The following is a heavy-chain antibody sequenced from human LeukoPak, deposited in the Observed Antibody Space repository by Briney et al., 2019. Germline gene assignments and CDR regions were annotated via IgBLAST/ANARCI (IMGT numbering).Heavy chain of an antibody. CDR3: ARSGLIFGVYYYMDV. J-gene: IGHJ6*03. CDR2: IYYSGST. Sequence: SETLSLTCTVSGGSISSYYWSWLRQPPGKGLEWIGYIYYSGSTNYNPSFKSRVTISVDTSKNQFSLKLSSVTAADTAVYYCARSGLIFGVYYYMDVWGKGTTVTVSS. D-gene: IGHD3-3*01. V-gene: IGHV4-59*01. CDR1: GGSISSYY.